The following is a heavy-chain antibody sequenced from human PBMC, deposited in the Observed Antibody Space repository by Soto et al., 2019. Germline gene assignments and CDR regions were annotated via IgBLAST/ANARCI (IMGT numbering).Heavy chain of an antibody. D-gene: IGHD4-4*01. J-gene: IGHJ3*01. CDR3: ATWHLQEHAYDV. Sequence: GSLRLSCAVSGLTVSGKKYVAWVRQAPGKGLEWVSGFYDLDGTYYADSLKGRFTTSGDSSRTIVYLQMNGLRPEDTAVYYCATWHLQEHAYDVWGQGTTVTVSS. CDR1: GLTVSGKKY. CDR2: FYDLDGT. V-gene: IGHV3-53*01.